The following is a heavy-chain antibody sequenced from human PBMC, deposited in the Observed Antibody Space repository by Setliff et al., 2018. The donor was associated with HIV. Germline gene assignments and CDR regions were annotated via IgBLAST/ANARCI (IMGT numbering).Heavy chain of an antibody. D-gene: IGHD1-26*01. CDR2: IIPPFGTA. CDR3: ARAPAHEHATGWYSSSNRFDP. Sequence: GASVKVSCKAAGGTFSGHAINWVRQAPGQGLEWMGEIIPPFGTAHYAQRFQGRVTITADHSASTAYMELSRLKSADTAVYYCARAPAHEHATGWYSSSNRFDPWGQGTLVTVSS. V-gene: IGHV1-69*13. J-gene: IGHJ5*02. CDR1: GGTFSGHA.